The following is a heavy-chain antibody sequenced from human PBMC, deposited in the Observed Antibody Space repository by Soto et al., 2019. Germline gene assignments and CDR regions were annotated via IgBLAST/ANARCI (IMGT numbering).Heavy chain of an antibody. CDR1: GFTFSNAW. V-gene: IGHV3-15*01. CDR3: TTEPIEYSSSQRGP. J-gene: IGHJ5*02. Sequence: GGSLRLSCAASGFTFSNAWMSWVRQAPGKGLEWVGRIKSKTDGGTTDYAAPVKGRFTISRDDSKNTLYLQMNSLKTEDTAVYYCTTEPIEYSSSQRGPWGQGTLFTVSS. D-gene: IGHD6-6*01. CDR2: IKSKTDGGTT.